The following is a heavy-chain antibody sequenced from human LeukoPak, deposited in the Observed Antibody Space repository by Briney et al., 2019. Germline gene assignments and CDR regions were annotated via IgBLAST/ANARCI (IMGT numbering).Heavy chain of an antibody. J-gene: IGHJ4*02. V-gene: IGHV1-2*02. D-gene: IGHD6-13*01. CDR3: AISSGYSSSSIDY. CDR2: INPNSGGT. Sequence: ASVKVSCKASGYTFTGYYMHWVRQAPGQGLEWMGWINPNSGGTNYAQKFQGRVTMTRDTSISTAYMELSGLRSDDTAVYYCAISSGYSSSSIDYWGQGTLVTVSS. CDR1: GYTFTGYY.